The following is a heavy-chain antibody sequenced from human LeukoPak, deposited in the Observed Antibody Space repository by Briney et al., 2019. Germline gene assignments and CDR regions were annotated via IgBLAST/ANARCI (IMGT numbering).Heavy chain of an antibody. J-gene: IGHJ4*02. CDR2: ISSSSSYI. CDR3: AIFSGGGWPLDY. CDR1: GXXFSSYS. D-gene: IGHD2-15*01. V-gene: IGHV3-21*01. Sequence: GGSLRLSCAASGXXFSSYSMNWVRQAPXXXXXXVSSISSSSSYIYYADSVKGRFTISRDNAKNSLYLQMNSLRAEDTAVYYCAIFSGGGWPLDYWGQGTLVTVSS.